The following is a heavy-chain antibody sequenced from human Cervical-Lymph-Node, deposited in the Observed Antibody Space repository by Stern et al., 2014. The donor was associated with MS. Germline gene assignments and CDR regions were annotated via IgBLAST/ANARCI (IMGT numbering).Heavy chain of an antibody. V-gene: IGHV1-2*06. D-gene: IGHD2-15*01. CDR2: INPNSGST. Sequence: VQLVESGAEVKKPGASVKVSCKASGYTFTGYYMDWVRQAPGQGLEWVGRINPNSGSTRYSQKCQDRVTMTRDTSITTAYMELTWLRSDDTAVYYCARRTGLLLPTYDFWGQGTLVSVSS. J-gene: IGHJ4*02. CDR3: ARRTGLLLPTYDF. CDR1: GYTFTGYY.